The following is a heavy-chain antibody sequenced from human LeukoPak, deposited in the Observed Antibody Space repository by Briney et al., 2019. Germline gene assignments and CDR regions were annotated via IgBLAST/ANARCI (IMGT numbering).Heavy chain of an antibody. D-gene: IGHD3-16*01. CDR1: GGSISTSSYS. V-gene: IGHV4-39*07. CDR3: ARETSQKGAHYMDV. J-gene: IGHJ6*03. Sequence: SETLSLTCTVSGGSISTSSYSWGWIRQPPGKGLEWIGTIYYTGSTNYNPSLKSRVTISVDTSKNQFSLKLNSVTAADTAVYYCARETSQKGAHYMDVWGKGTTVTISS. CDR2: IYYTGST.